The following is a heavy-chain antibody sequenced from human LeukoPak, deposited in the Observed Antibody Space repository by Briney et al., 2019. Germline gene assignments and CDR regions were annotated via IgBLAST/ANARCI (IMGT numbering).Heavy chain of an antibody. D-gene: IGHD3-10*01. CDR3: AIYGSGSQGWFDP. CDR2: ISSSSSYI. V-gene: IGHV3-21*01. Sequence: SGGSLRLSCAASGFTFSSYSMNWVRQAPGKGLEWVSSISSSSSYIYYADSVKGRFTISRDNAKNSLYLKMNSLRAEDTAVYYCAIYGSGSQGWFDPWGQGTLVTVSS. J-gene: IGHJ5*02. CDR1: GFTFSSYS.